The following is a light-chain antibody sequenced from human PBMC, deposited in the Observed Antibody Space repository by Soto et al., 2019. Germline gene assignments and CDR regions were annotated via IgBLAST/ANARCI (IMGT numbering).Light chain of an antibody. V-gene: IGKV3-20*01. CDR3: QQYGSSPIT. J-gene: IGKJ5*01. CDR1: QSAGNF. Sequence: EIVMTQSPATLSVSPGETASLSCRASQSAGNFLAWYQQKPGQAPRLLIYGASSRATGIPDRFSGSGSGTDFTLTISRLEPEDFAVYYCQQYGSSPITFGQGTRLEI. CDR2: GAS.